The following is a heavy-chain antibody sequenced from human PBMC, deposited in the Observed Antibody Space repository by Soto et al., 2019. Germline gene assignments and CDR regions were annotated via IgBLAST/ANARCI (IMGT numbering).Heavy chain of an antibody. CDR3: AHISLFTSSWFYFDY. D-gene: IGHD6-13*01. CDR2: IYWSDDK. CDR1: GFSLSNRGVG. Sequence: SGPTLVNPTQTLTLTCTFSGFSLSNRGVGVGWIRRPPGKALEWLALIYWSDDKRYSPSLKSRLTITKDTSKNQVVLTMTNVGPVDTATYYCAHISLFTSSWFYFDYWGQGTLVT. V-gene: IGHV2-5*01. J-gene: IGHJ4*02.